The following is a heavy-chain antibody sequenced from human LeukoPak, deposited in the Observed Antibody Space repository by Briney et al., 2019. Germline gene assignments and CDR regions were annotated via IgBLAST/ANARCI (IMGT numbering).Heavy chain of an antibody. D-gene: IGHD2-15*01. V-gene: IGHV3-23*01. CDR2: ISGSGGST. Sequence: GGSLRLSCAASGFTFSSYAMSWVRQAPGKGLEWVSAISGSGGSTYYADSAKGRFTISRDNSKNTLYLQMNSLRAEDTAVYYCAIWGGYCSGGSCPNYWGQGTLVTVSS. CDR1: GFTFSSYA. J-gene: IGHJ4*02. CDR3: AIWGGYCSGGSCPNY.